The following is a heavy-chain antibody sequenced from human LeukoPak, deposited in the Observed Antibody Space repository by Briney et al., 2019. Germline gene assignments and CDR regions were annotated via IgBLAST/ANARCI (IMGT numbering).Heavy chain of an antibody. V-gene: IGHV4-31*03. J-gene: IGHJ4*02. CDR2: IYYSGST. D-gene: IGHD6-13*01. CDR1: GGSISSGGYY. Sequence: SETLSLTCTVSGGSISSGGYYWSWLRQHPGKGLEWIGYIYYSGSTYYNPSLKSRVTISVDMSKSQCSLKLSSVTAADTVVYYCARERWEDSGSWYYFDYWGQGTLVTVSS. CDR3: ARERWEDSGSWYYFDY.